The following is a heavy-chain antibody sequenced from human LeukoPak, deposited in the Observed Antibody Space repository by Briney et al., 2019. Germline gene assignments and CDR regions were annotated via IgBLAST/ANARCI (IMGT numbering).Heavy chain of an antibody. Sequence: GGSLRLSCAASGFTFSSYAMHWVRQAPGKGLEWVAVISYDGSNKYYADSVKGRFTISRDNSKNTLYLQMNSLRAEDTAVYYCASGETLIAAAGITFFDYWGQGTLVTVSS. CDR2: ISYDGSNK. CDR3: ASGETLIAAAGITFFDY. CDR1: GFTFSSYA. J-gene: IGHJ4*02. V-gene: IGHV3-30-3*01. D-gene: IGHD6-13*01.